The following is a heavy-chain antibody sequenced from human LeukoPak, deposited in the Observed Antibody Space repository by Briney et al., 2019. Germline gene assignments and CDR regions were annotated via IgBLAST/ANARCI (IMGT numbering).Heavy chain of an antibody. J-gene: IGHJ2*01. CDR1: GFTFDDYG. CDR2: INWNGGST. D-gene: IGHD3-22*01. CDR3: ARVSYYDSSGYYYDVWYFDL. V-gene: IGHV3-20*04. Sequence: PGGSLRLSCAASGFTFDDYGMSWVRQAPGKGLEWVSGINWNGGSTGYADSVKGRFTISRDNAKNSLYLQMNSLRAEDTALYYCARVSYYDSSGYYYDVWYFDLWGRGTLVTVSS.